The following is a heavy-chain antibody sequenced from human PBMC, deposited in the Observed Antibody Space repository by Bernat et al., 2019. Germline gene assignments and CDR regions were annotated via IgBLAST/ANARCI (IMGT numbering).Heavy chain of an antibody. Sequence: EVQLVESGGGLVKPGGSLRLSCAASGFTFSSYSMNWVRQAPGKGLEWVSSISSSSSYIYYADSVKGRFTISRDNAKNSLYLQMNSLRAEDTAVYYCARDRPYSGSLHDYWGQGTLVTVSS. V-gene: IGHV3-21*01. CDR2: ISSSSSYI. D-gene: IGHD1-26*01. J-gene: IGHJ4*02. CDR1: GFTFSSYS. CDR3: ARDRPYSGSLHDY.